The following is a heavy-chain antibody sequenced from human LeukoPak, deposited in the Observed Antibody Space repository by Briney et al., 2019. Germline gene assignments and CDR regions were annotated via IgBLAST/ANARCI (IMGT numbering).Heavy chain of an antibody. CDR1: GFTFSSYT. CDR2: ISSSSSYI. D-gene: IGHD6-13*01. CDR3: ARVGSSSWGGYFYYYYMDV. Sequence: GGSLRLSCAVSGFTFSSYTMNWVRQTPGKGLEWVSSISSSSSYIFYADSVKGRFTISRDNAKNSLYLQMKSLRVEDTAVYFCARVGSSSWGGYFYYYYMDVWGKGTTVTVSS. J-gene: IGHJ6*03. V-gene: IGHV3-21*01.